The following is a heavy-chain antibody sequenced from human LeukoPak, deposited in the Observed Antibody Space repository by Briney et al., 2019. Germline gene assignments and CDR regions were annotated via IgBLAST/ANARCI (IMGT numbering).Heavy chain of an antibody. Sequence: SVKVSCKASGYTFTGYYMHWVRQAPGQGLEWMGWINPNSGGTNYAQKFQGRVTMTRDTSISTAYMDLSRLRSDDTAVYYCARTDSNGYFYFDYWGQGTLVTVSS. CDR3: ARTDSNGYFYFDY. CDR2: INPNSGGT. V-gene: IGHV1-2*02. D-gene: IGHD3-22*01. J-gene: IGHJ4*02. CDR1: GYTFTGYY.